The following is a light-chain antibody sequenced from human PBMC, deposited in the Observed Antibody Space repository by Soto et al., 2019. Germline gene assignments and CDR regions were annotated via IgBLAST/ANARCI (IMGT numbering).Light chain of an antibody. CDR3: QAWDGSTFV. V-gene: IGLV3-1*01. J-gene: IGLJ1*01. Sequence: SYELTQPPSVSVSPGQTASITCSGDKLGDKYACWYQQKPGRSPVLVIYQDSERPSGIPERFSGSNSGNTATLTISGTQAMDEADYYCQAWDGSTFVFGTGTKLTVL. CDR1: KLGDKY. CDR2: QDS.